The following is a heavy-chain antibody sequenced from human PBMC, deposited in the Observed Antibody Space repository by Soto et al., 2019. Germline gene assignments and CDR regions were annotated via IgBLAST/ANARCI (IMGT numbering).Heavy chain of an antibody. CDR3: ATVGQLGGYFYYYMDV. J-gene: IGHJ6*03. D-gene: IGHD6-6*01. CDR1: GYTFTNYG. CDR2: ISAYNGNT. V-gene: IGHV1-18*01. Sequence: QVQLLQSGAEVKKPGASVKVSCKASGYTFTNYGITWVRQAPGQGLEWMGWISAYNGNTHYTQRLQGRVTMTTDTSTSTAYMAQRGLRSDDTAVYYWATVGQLGGYFYYYMDVWGKGTTVTVSS.